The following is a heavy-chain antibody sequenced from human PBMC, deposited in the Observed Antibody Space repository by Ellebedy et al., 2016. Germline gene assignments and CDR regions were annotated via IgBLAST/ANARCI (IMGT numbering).Heavy chain of an antibody. CDR3: AKGLVETGARSGMDV. J-gene: IGHJ6*02. D-gene: IGHD7-27*01. V-gene: IGHV3-23*01. CDR2: ITKSSEYT. Sequence: GESLKISXVASGFTFSGYAMSWVRQAPGKGLEWVSAITKSSEYTYYADSVKGRFTTSRDNSKNTLYLQMNSLRADDTAVYYCAKGLVETGARSGMDVWGQGTTVTVSS. CDR1: GFTFSGYA.